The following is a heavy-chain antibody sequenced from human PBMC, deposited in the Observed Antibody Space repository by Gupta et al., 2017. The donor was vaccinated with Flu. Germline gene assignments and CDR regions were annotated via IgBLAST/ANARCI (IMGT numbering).Heavy chain of an antibody. CDR2: IYHSGST. CDR1: GYSISSGYY. D-gene: IGHD6-19*01. CDR3: ARGGAVAGTWTPAWAFDY. J-gene: IGHJ4*01. V-gene: IGHV4-38-2*01. Sequence: QVQLQESGPGLVKPSETLSLTCAVSGYSISSGYYWGWIRQPPGKGLEWIGSIYHSGSTYYNPSLKSRVTISVDTSKNQFSLKLSSVTAADTAVYYCARGGAVAGTWTPAWAFDYWGQGTLVTVSS.